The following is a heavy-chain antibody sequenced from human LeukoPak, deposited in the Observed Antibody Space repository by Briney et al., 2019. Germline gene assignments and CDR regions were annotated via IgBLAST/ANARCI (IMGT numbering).Heavy chain of an antibody. CDR3: AKGITGNVRFDH. J-gene: IGHJ4*02. CDR2: IKPDGSGE. D-gene: IGHD1-20*01. Sequence: PGGSLRLSCAASGFTFSSYWMSWVRQAPGKGLEWVGYIKPDGSGESYMDSVKGRFTISRDNTKNSLFLQMNSLRAEDTAMYYCAKGITGNVRFDHWGQGTLVTFSS. CDR1: GFTFSSYW. V-gene: IGHV3-7*01.